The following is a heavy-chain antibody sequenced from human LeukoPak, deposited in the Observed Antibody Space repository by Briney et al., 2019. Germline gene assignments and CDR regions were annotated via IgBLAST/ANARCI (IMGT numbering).Heavy chain of an antibody. J-gene: IGHJ5*02. CDR1: GGPISSYY. Sequence: PSETLSLTCTVSGGPISSYYWSWIRQPAGKGLEWIGRIYTSGSTNYNPSLKSRVTMSVDTSKNQFSLKLSSVTAADTAVYYCARDHGDYYDSSGYYYGYNWFDPWGQGTPVTVSS. CDR3: ARDHGDYYDSSGYYYGYNWFDP. D-gene: IGHD3-22*01. CDR2: IYTSGST. V-gene: IGHV4-4*07.